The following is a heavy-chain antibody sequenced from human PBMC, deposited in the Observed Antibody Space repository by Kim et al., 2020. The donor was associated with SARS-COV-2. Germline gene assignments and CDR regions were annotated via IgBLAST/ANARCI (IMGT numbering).Heavy chain of an antibody. Sequence: GGSLRLSCAASGFTFSDYYMSWIRQAPGKGLEWVSYISSSSSYTNYADSVKGRFTISRDNAKNSLYLQMNSLRAEDTAVYYCSRGREGGSSWYYFDYWGQGTLVTVSS. CDR3: SRGREGGSSWYYFDY. J-gene: IGHJ4*02. V-gene: IGHV3-11*05. CDR2: ISSSSSYT. CDR1: GFTFSDYY. D-gene: IGHD6-13*01.